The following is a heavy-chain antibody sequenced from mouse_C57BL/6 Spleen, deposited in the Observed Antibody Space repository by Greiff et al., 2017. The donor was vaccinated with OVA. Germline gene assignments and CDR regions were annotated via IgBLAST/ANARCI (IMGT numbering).Heavy chain of an antibody. CDR1: GYTFTSYW. CDR3: AREGLRRGGYAMDY. V-gene: IGHV1-61*01. Sequence: QVQLQQPGAELVRPGSSVKLSCKASGYTFTSYWMDWVKQRPGQGLEWIGNIYPSDSETHYNQKFKDKATLTVDKSSSTAYMQLSSLTSEDSAVYDCAREGLRRGGYAMDYWGQGTSVTVSS. D-gene: IGHD2-4*01. CDR2: IYPSDSET. J-gene: IGHJ4*01.